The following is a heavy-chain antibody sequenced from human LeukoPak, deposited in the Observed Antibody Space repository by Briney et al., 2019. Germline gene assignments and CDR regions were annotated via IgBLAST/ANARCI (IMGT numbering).Heavy chain of an antibody. CDR3: AKGPKQLLVGSRGHYFDY. CDR2: IRASGGNT. CDR1: KFTFSSYA. J-gene: IGHJ4*02. V-gene: IGHV3-23*01. Sequence: PGGSLRLSCAASKFTFSSYAMTWVRQALGKGLEWVSFIRASGGNTYYADSVKGRFTMSRDNSKNTLYLQLNSLRAEDTAVYYCAKGPKQLLVGSRGHYFDYWGQGTLVTVSS. D-gene: IGHD6-13*01.